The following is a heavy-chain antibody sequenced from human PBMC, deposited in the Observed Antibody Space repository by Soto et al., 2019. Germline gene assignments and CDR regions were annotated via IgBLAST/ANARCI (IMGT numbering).Heavy chain of an antibody. V-gene: IGHV1-18*04. CDR2: ISAYNGNT. J-gene: IGHJ4*02. CDR1: GYTFTSYG. D-gene: IGHD3-22*01. CDR3: AREEYYDSSGYPSYYFDY. Sequence: ASVKVSCKASGYTFTSYGIGWVRQAPGQGLEWMGWISAYNGNTNYAQKLQGRVTMTTDTSTSTAYMELRSLRSDDTAVYYCAREEYYDSSGYPSYYFDYWGQGTLVTSPQ.